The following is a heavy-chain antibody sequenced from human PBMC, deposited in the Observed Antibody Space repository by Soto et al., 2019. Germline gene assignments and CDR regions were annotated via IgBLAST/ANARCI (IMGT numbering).Heavy chain of an antibody. Sequence: EASVKVSCKASGGTFDNYAITWVRQAPGQGLEWMAGIIPMLDSANYAEKFQDRVTITADESTSTVYMEVSSLRSEDTAVYYCARTYHYDSLGKTYFYYGMDVWGQGTTVTVSS. CDR2: IIPMLDSA. CDR1: GGTFDNYA. CDR3: ARTYHYDSLGKTYFYYGMDV. J-gene: IGHJ6*02. V-gene: IGHV1-69*13. D-gene: IGHD3-22*01.